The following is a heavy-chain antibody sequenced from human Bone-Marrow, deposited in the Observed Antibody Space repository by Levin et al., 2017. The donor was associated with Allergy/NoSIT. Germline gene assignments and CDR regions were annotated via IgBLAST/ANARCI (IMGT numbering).Heavy chain of an antibody. Sequence: GGSLRLSCAASGFSFSDHWMSWVRQAPGKRLEWVANIKPDGTEQYYVDSVKGRFTISRDNAKNSLYVQMNSLRAEDTAVYDCARDVVVVPAAHHFDYWGQGTLVTVSS. J-gene: IGHJ4*02. CDR3: ARDVVVVPAAHHFDY. D-gene: IGHD2-2*01. CDR2: IKPDGTEQ. V-gene: IGHV3-7*01. CDR1: GFSFSDHW.